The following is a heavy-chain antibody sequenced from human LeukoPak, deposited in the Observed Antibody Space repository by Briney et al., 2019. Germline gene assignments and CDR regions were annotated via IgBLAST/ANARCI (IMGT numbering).Heavy chain of an antibody. Sequence: SETLSLTCTVSGGSISSYYWSWIRQPPGKGLEWIGYIYYSGSTNYNPSLKSRVTISVDTSKNQFSLKLSSVTAADTAVYYCARGAFDIWGQGTMVTVSS. V-gene: IGHV4-59*12. CDR1: GGSISSYY. CDR2: IYYSGST. CDR3: ARGAFDI. J-gene: IGHJ3*02.